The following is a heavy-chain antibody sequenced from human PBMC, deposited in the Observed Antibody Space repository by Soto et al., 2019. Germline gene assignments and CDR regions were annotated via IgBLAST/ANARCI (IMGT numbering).Heavy chain of an antibody. D-gene: IGHD6-19*01. CDR2: ISGSGGST. V-gene: IGHV3-23*01. CDR3: AKDIAGSGWYYFDY. J-gene: IGHJ4*02. CDR1: GFIFRSNA. Sequence: GGSLRLSCAASGFIFRSNAMSWVRPAPGKGLEWVSAISGSGGSTYYADSVKGRFTISRDTSKNTLYLQMNSLRAEDTAVYYCAKDIAGSGWYYFDYWGQGTLVTVSS.